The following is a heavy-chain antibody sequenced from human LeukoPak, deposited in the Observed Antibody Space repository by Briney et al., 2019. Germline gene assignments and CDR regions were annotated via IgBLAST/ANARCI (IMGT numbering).Heavy chain of an antibody. J-gene: IGHJ4*02. V-gene: IGHV3-23*01. CDR3: AKDRRGLWFGELLYSPNYFDY. CDR1: GFTFSSYA. Sequence: GGSLRLSCAASGFTFSSYAMSWARQAPGKGLEWVSAISGSGGSTYYADSVKGRFTISRDNSKNTLYLQMNSLRAEDTAVYYCAKDRRGLWFGELLYSPNYFDYWGQGTLVTVSS. CDR2: ISGSGGST. D-gene: IGHD3-10*01.